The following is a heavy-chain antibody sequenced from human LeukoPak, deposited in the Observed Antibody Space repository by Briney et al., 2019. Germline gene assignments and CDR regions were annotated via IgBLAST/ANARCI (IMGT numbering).Heavy chain of an antibody. Sequence: PGGSLRLSCAASGFTFSSYSMNWVRQAPGKGLEWVANIKQDGSEKYYVDSVKGRFTISRDNAKNSLYLQMNSLRAEDTAVYYCARDFYLTYYDFWSGYSDAFDIWGQGTMVTVSS. CDR3: ARDFYLTYYDFWSGYSDAFDI. D-gene: IGHD3-3*01. V-gene: IGHV3-7*01. CDR1: GFTFSSYS. J-gene: IGHJ3*02. CDR2: IKQDGSEK.